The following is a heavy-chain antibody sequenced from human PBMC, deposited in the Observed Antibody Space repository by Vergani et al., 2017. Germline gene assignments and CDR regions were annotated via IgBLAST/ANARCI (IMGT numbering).Heavy chain of an antibody. V-gene: IGHV3-74*03. CDR2: IDEYGNRA. CDR1: GFSFNTYW. CDR3: VRTEYCTGIACNTRFDS. J-gene: IGHJ5*01. D-gene: IGHD2-8*02. Sequence: EVQLVESGGGSVQSGGSLGLSCVASGFSFNTYWMHWVRQVPGKGLMWVARIDEYGNRATYGDFETGRFTISRDNAKNTVFLQMNNLRADDAGVYYCVRTEYCTGIACNTRFDSWGQGALVTVSS.